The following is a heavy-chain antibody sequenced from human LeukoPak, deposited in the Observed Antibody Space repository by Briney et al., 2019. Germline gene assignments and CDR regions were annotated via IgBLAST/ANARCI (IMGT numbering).Heavy chain of an antibody. CDR1: GFNFRSYS. Sequence: GGSLRLSCAASGFNFRSYSMTWLRQAPGKGLEWVSVISADSAATFYADSVKGRFTISRDNGRNTVFLQMSSLRAEDTALYYCARKSASGNYPLDYWGQGTLVTVSS. V-gene: IGHV3-23*01. CDR3: ARKSASGNYPLDY. CDR2: ISADSAAT. J-gene: IGHJ4*02. D-gene: IGHD3-10*01.